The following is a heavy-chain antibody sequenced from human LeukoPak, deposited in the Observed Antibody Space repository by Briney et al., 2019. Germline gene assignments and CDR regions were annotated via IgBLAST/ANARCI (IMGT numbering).Heavy chain of an antibody. CDR2: ISYDGSNK. V-gene: IGHV3-30*01. Sequence: GGSLGLSCAASGFTFSSYAMHWVRQAPGKGLEWVAVISYDGSNKYYADSVKGRFTISRDNSKNTLYLQMNSLRAEDTAVYYCARDPFRSVVAATPNWFDPWGQGTLVTVSS. D-gene: IGHD2-15*01. J-gene: IGHJ5*02. CDR3: ARDPFRSVVAATPNWFDP. CDR1: GFTFSSYA.